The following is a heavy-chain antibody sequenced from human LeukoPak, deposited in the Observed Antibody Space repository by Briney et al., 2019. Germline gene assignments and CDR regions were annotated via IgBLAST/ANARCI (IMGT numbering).Heavy chain of an antibody. V-gene: IGHV4-61*08. CDR3: ARHLNNCGDDCYIFDY. J-gene: IGHJ4*02. CDR2: IYYSGST. CDR1: GGSISSGDYY. D-gene: IGHD2-21*01. Sequence: PSETLSLTCTVSGGSISSGDYYWSWIRQHPGKGLEWMGYIYYSGSTNYNPSLKSRVTISVDTSKNQFSLRVSSVTAADTAVYYCARHLNNCGDDCYIFDYWGQGTLVTVSS.